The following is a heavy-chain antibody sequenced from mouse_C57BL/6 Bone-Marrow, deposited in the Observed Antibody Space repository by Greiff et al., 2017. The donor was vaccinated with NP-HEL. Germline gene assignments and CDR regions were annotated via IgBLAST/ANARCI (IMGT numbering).Heavy chain of an antibody. V-gene: IGHV1-81*01. CDR2: IYPRSGNT. Sequence: QVQLQQSGAELARPGASVKLSCKASGYTFTSYGISWVKQRTGQGLEWIGEIYPRSGNTYYNEKFKGKATLTADKSSSPAYMELRSLTSEDSSVFFCSRSWGAAMDYWGQGTSVTVSS. J-gene: IGHJ4*01. CDR1: GYTFTSYG. CDR3: SRSWGAAMDY.